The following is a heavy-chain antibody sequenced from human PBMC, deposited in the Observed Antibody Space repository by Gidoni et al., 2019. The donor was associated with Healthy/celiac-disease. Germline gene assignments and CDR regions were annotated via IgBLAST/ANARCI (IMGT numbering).Heavy chain of an antibody. J-gene: IGHJ5*02. D-gene: IGHD6-19*01. Sequence: QVQLVQSGAEVKKPGSSVKVSCKASGGTFSSYAISWVRQAPGQGLEWMGGIIPIFGTANYAQKFQGRVTITADKSTSTAYMELSSLRSEDTAVYYCASSMPPSSGWYYNWFDPWGQGTLVTVSS. CDR2: IIPIFGTA. V-gene: IGHV1-69*06. CDR3: ASSMPPSSGWYYNWFDP. CDR1: GGTFSSYA.